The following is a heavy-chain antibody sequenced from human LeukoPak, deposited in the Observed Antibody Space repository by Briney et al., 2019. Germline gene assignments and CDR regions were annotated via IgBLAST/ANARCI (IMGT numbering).Heavy chain of an antibody. CDR3: ATDDYGDYWARF. J-gene: IGHJ4*02. CDR1: GYTFTDYY. Sequence: GASVKVSCKASGYTFTDYYMHWVQQAPGKGLEWMGRVDPENGETIYAEKFQGRVTITADTSTDTAYMELTSLRSEDTAVYYCATDDYGDYWARFWGQGTLVTVSS. CDR2: VDPENGET. D-gene: IGHD4-17*01. V-gene: IGHV1-69-2*01.